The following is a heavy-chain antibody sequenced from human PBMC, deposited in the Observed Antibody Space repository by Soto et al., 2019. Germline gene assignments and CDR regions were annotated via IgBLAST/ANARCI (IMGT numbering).Heavy chain of an antibody. CDR1: GYTFTSYG. D-gene: IGHD6-19*01. CDR2: ISVYKGNT. Sequence: GASVKVSCKASGYTFTSYGISWLRQAPGQGLEWVGWISVYKGNTNYAQKLQDRVTMTTDTSTSTAYMELRSLRSDDTAVYYCARERHEYSSGWYGVDYWGQGTLVTSPQ. J-gene: IGHJ4*02. CDR3: ARERHEYSSGWYGVDY. V-gene: IGHV1-18*01.